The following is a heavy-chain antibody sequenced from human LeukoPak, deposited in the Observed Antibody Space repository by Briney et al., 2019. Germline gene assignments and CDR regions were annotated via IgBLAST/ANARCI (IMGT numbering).Heavy chain of an antibody. D-gene: IGHD3-3*01. J-gene: IGHJ4*02. CDR1: GFTFSNAW. V-gene: IGHV3-15*01. CDR3: LYFWSGSSLVDY. Sequence: GGSLRLSCAASGFTFSNAWMSWVRQAPGKGLEWVGRIKSKTDGGTADYAAPVKGRFTISRDDSKNTLYLEMYSLKTEDTAMYYCLYFWSGSSLVDYWGQGTLVTVSS. CDR2: IKSKTDGGTA.